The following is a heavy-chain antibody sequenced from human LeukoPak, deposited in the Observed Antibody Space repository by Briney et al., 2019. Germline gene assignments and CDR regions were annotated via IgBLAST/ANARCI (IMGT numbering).Heavy chain of an antibody. CDR3: SRHGTTVTTLSWFYP. Sequence: PSETLSLTCTVSGGSIRSSNYYWGWVRQPPGKGLEWIGSIYYSGSTYYNPSLHTQVPLSVATSKNQFSLTLSSVTAADTAVYYCSRHGTTVTTLSWFYPWVQGTLVTVSS. D-gene: IGHD4-17*01. CDR2: IYYSGST. CDR1: GGSIRSSNYY. V-gene: IGHV4-39*01. J-gene: IGHJ5*02.